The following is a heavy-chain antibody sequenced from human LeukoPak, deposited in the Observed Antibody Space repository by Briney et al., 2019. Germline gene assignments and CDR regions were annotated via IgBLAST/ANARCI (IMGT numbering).Heavy chain of an antibody. J-gene: IGHJ4*02. V-gene: IGHV3-30*02. CDR1: GFTFSNYG. Sequence: GGSLRLSCAASGFTFSNYGMHWVRQAPGKGLEWVAIIRYDGSNKYYADSVKGRFTISRDNSKNTLYLHMNSMRAEDTAVYYCARILNYNYCSGGSCYSGPFDYWGQGTLVTVSS. CDR3: ARILNYNYCSGGSCYSGPFDY. CDR2: IRYDGSNK. D-gene: IGHD2-15*01.